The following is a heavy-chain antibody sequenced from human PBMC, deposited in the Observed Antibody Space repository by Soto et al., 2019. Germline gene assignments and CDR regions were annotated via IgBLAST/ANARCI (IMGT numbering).Heavy chain of an antibody. Sequence: GGSLRLSCAASGFTFSSYGMHWVRQAPGKGLEWVAVIWYDGSNKYYADSVKGRFTISRDNSKNKLYLQMNSLRAEDTAVYYCARVGIAAAGTGAFDIWGQGTMVTVSS. CDR3: ARVGIAAAGTGAFDI. J-gene: IGHJ3*02. CDR1: GFTFSSYG. V-gene: IGHV3-33*01. D-gene: IGHD6-13*01. CDR2: IWYDGSNK.